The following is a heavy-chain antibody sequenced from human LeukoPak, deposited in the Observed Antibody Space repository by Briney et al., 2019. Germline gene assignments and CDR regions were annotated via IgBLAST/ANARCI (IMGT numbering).Heavy chain of an antibody. CDR2: IYYIGNT. V-gene: IGHV4-61*05. J-gene: IGHJ4*02. D-gene: IGHD6-19*01. CDR1: GGSLSKNTYH. Sequence: SETLSLTCTVSGGSLSKNTYHWGWVRQPPGRGLEWIAYIYYIGNTNYNPSLKSRATISIDTSKNQFSLTLSSVTAADTAVYYCARFRSSGWYYFDSWGQGMPVSVSS. CDR3: ARFRSSGWYYFDS.